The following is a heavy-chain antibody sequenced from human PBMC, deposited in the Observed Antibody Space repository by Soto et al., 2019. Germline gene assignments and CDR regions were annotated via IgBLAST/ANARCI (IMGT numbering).Heavy chain of an antibody. CDR1: GFTFISYD. CDR2: IGTAGDP. D-gene: IGHD2-2*01. J-gene: IGHJ5*02. V-gene: IGHV3-13*05. Sequence: GGSLRLSCAASGFTFISYDMHWARQATGKGLEWVSAIGTAGDPYYPGSVKGRFTISRENAKNSLYLQMNSLRAGDTAVYYCARKVSYCSSTSCYDWFDPWGQGTLVTVSS. CDR3: ARKVSYCSSTSCYDWFDP.